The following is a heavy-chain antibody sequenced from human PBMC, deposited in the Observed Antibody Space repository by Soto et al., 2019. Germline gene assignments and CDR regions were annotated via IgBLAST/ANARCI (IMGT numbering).Heavy chain of an antibody. Sequence: DVQLVETGGGLIQPGGSLRLSCAASGFSVSGDYMNWVRQGPGKGLEWVSVIYRGGTTYYADSVRGRVTISRDDSENTLCLQMNSLRAEDTAVEYCARATEWNALDIWGQGTMVTVSS. CDR3: ARATEWNALDI. CDR2: IYRGGTT. J-gene: IGHJ3*02. CDR1: GFSVSGDY. V-gene: IGHV3-53*02. D-gene: IGHD3-3*01.